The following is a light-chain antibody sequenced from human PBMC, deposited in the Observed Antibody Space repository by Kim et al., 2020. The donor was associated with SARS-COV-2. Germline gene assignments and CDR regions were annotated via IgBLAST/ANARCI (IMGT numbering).Light chain of an antibody. CDR3: TSYTTSTILV. J-gene: IGLJ2*01. CDR2: DVS. Sequence: QSVLTQPASVSGSPGQSITISCSGTRNDIGSYKYVSWYQQHPGKAPQLVIYDVSNRPSGVSNRFSGSKSGYTASLTISGLQPEDEGDYYCTSYTTSTILVFGGGTKVTVL. V-gene: IGLV2-14*03. CDR1: RNDIGSYKY.